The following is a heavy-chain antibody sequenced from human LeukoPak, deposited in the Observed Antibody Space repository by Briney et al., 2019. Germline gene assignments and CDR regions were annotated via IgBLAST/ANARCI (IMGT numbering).Heavy chain of an antibody. CDR3: ARARRLRLGEVLCHWFDP. CDR2: INHSGST. D-gene: IGHD3-16*01. V-gene: IGHV4-34*01. Sequence: SETLSLTCAVYGGSFSAYSWSWIRQPPGKGLEWIGEINHSGSTNYSPSLKSRVTISVDTSKNEFSLKLSSLTAADTALYYCARARRLRLGEVLCHWFDPWGQGALVTVSS. J-gene: IGHJ5*02. CDR1: GGSFSAYS.